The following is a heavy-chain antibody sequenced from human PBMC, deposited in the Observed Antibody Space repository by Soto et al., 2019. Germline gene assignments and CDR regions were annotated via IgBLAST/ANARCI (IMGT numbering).Heavy chain of an antibody. CDR2: ISSSSSYI. CDR3: ARAPLDSGYDGYFDY. V-gene: IGHV3-21*01. D-gene: IGHD5-12*01. J-gene: IGHJ4*02. Sequence: GGSLRLSCAASGFTFSSYSMNWVRQAPGKGLEWVSSISSSSSYIYYADSVKGRFTISRDNAKNSLYLQMNSLRAEDTAVYYCARAPLDSGYDGYFDYWGQGTLVTVSS. CDR1: GFTFSSYS.